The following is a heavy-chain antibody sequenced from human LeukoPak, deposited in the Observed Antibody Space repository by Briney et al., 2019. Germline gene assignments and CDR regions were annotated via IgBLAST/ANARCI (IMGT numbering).Heavy chain of an antibody. CDR1: GGSISSSSYY. Sequence: PSETLSLTCTVSGGSISSSSYYWGWIRQPPGKGLEWIGSIYYSGSTYYNPSLKSRVTISVDTSKNQFSLKLSSVTAADTAVYYCATRRSVRGVIFAYWGQGTLVTVSS. CDR3: ATRRSVRGVIFAY. J-gene: IGHJ4*02. CDR2: IYYSGST. D-gene: IGHD3-10*01. V-gene: IGHV4-39*01.